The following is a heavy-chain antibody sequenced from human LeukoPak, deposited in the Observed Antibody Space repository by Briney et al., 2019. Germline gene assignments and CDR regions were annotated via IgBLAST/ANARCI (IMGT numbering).Heavy chain of an antibody. D-gene: IGHD2-2*01. V-gene: IGHV3-21*01. J-gene: IGHJ4*02. CDR3: ARDSCSGTSCFFDY. CDR1: GFTFSSYS. Sequence: GGSLRLSCAASGFTFSSYSMNWVRQAPGKGLEWVSSISSSSSYIYYADPGKGRFTISRDNAKNSLYLQMNSLRAEDTAVYYCARDSCSGTSCFFDYWGQGTLVTVSS. CDR2: ISSSSSYI.